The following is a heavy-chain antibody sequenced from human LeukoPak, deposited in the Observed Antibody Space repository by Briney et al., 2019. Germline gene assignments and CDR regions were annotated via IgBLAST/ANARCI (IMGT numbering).Heavy chain of an antibody. CDR3: ARSRIGWFDP. CDR2: INHSGST. D-gene: IGHD1-26*01. CDR1: GGSLSGYY. J-gene: IGHJ5*02. V-gene: IGHV4-34*01. Sequence: SETLSLTCAAYGGSLSGYYWSWIRQPPGKGLEWIGEINHSGSTKYNPSLKSRVTISVDTSKNQFSLKLNSVTAADTAAYYCARSRIGWFDPWGQGTLVTVSS.